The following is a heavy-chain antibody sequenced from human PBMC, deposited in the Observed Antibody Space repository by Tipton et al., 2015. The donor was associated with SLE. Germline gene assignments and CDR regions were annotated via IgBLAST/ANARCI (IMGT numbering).Heavy chain of an antibody. CDR2: INPASGSA. CDR1: GYAFTSYY. Sequence: QLVQSGAEVKKPGASVTVSCKASGYAFTSYYIHWLRQAPGQGLEWMGIINPASGSATYAQEFRGRVTMTRDLSTTTVYMGLSGLRSDDTAVFFCARGENVDNWGQGTLVSVSS. CDR3: ARGENVDN. J-gene: IGHJ4*02. V-gene: IGHV1-46*01.